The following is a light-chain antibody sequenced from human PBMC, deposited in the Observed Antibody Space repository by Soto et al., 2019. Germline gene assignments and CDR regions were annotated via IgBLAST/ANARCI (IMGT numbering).Light chain of an antibody. Sequence: QSALTQPASVSGSPGQSITISCTGTSSDVGYYNYVSWYQQHPGKAPKLMIYDVSDRPSGVSNRFSGSKSGNTASLTISGLQAEDEADYYCSSYTSSRLIFGGGTKLTVL. J-gene: IGLJ2*01. CDR1: SSDVGYYNY. V-gene: IGLV2-14*01. CDR2: DVS. CDR3: SSYTSSRLI.